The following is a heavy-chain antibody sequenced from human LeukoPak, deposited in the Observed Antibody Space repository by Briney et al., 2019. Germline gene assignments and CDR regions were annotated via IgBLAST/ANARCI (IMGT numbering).Heavy chain of an antibody. CDR3: AKGLRDIVAFMDV. D-gene: IGHD5-12*01. J-gene: IGHJ6*03. V-gene: IGHV3-30*02. Sequence: PGGSLRLSCAASGFTFSSYGMHWVRQAPGKGLEWVAFIRYDGSNKYYADSVKGRFTISGDNSKNTLYLQMNSLRAEDTAVYYCAKGLRDIVAFMDVWGKGTTVTVSS. CDR1: GFTFSSYG. CDR2: IRYDGSNK.